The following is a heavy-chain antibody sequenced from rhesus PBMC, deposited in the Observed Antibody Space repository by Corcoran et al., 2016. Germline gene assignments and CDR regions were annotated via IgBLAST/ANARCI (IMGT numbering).Heavy chain of an antibody. J-gene: IGHJ4*01. CDR2: IGGSSGST. CDR1: GYSISSGYG. CDR3: ASERNTGFDY. D-gene: IGHD4-23*01. V-gene: IGHV4-127*01. Sequence: QVQLQESGPGLVKPSETLSLTCAVSGYSISSGYGWSWIRQPPGKGLEWIGYIGGSSGSTNYNPSLKSRVTISKDTSKNQFSLKLSSVTAADTAVYYCASERNTGFDYWGQGVLVTVSS.